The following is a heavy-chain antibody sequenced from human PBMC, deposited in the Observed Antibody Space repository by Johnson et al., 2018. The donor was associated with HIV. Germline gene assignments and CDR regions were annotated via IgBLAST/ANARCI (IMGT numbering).Heavy chain of an antibody. CDR2: IIFDGVYK. CDR3: AKTHTYGGAFDI. J-gene: IGHJ3*02. Sequence: QMQLVESGGGVVQPGTSLTLSCAASGFPFRDSAMHWVRQAPGRGMEWLAVIIFDGVYKHHAESVRGRFTISRDNSKATLYLQMNSLRTEDTAVYFCAKTHTYGGAFDIWGQGTMVTVSS. CDR1: GFPFRDSA. V-gene: IGHV3-30-3*02. D-gene: IGHD5-18*01.